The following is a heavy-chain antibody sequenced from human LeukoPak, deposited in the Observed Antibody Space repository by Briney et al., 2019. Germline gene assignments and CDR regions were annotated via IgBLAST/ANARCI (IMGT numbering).Heavy chain of an antibody. J-gene: IGHJ5*02. CDR3: AGYSSGWPNWFDP. CDR2: IYYSGST. V-gene: IGHV4-59*01. Sequence: SETLSLTCTVSGGSISSYYWSWIRQPPGKGLEWIGYIYYSGSTNYNSSLKSRVTISVDTSKNQFSLKLSSVTAADTAVYYCAGYSSGWPNWFDPWGQGTLVTVSS. D-gene: IGHD6-19*01. CDR1: GGSISSYY.